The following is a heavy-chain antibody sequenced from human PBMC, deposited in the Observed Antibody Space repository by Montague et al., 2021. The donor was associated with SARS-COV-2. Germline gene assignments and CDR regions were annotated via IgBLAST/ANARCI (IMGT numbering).Heavy chain of an antibody. CDR3: ASDMTTAYYYYYGMDV. J-gene: IGHJ6*02. D-gene: IGHD4-11*01. Sequence: SLILSCAASGFTFSSYWMHWVRQAPGKGLVWVSRINSDGSSTSCADSVKGRFTISRDNAKNTLYLQMNSLRAEDTAVYYCASDMTTAYYYYYGMDVWGQGTTVTVSS. CDR1: GFTFSSYW. CDR2: INSDGSST. V-gene: IGHV3-74*01.